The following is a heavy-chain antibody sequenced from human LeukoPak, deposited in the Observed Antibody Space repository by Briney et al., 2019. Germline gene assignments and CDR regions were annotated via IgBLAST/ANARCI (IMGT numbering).Heavy chain of an antibody. CDR2: IYHSGST. V-gene: IGHV4-38-2*02. J-gene: IGHJ4*02. CDR3: ARISGIAAAGNEGY. Sequence: NPSETLSLTCTVSGYSISSGYYWGWIRQPPGKGLEWIGSIYHSGSTYYNPSLKSRVTISVDTSKNQFSLKLSSVTAADTAVYYCARISGIAAAGNEGYWGQGTLVTVSS. CDR1: GYSISSGYY. D-gene: IGHD6-13*01.